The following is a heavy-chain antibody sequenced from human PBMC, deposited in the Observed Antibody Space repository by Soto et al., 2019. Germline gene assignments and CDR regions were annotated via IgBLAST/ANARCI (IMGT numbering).Heavy chain of an antibody. Sequence: LSLTCTVSGGSITSSYWSWIRRPPGKGLEWIAYIYDTGISGYTPSTSYNPSLKSRITMSVDTSKSRFSLKLTSVTAADTAVYYCARGEDAFFYYGLDVWGQGITVTVSS. CDR1: GGSITSSY. V-gene: IGHV4-59*01. CDR3: ARGEDAFFYYGLDV. CDR2: IYDTGISGYTPST. J-gene: IGHJ6*02.